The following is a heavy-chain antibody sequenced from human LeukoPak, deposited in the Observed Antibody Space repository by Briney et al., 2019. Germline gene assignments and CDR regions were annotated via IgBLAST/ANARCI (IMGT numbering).Heavy chain of an antibody. V-gene: IGHV4-39*07. Sequence: PSETLSLTCTVSGGSISSSSYYWGWIRQPPGKGLEWIGSIYYSGSTYYNPSLKSRVTISVDTSKNQFSLKLSSVTAADTAVYYCARGGSQWLVHQRGLSFDLWGRGTLVTVSS. CDR3: ARGGSQWLVHQRGLSFDL. CDR1: GGSISSSSYY. D-gene: IGHD6-19*01. J-gene: IGHJ2*01. CDR2: IYYSGST.